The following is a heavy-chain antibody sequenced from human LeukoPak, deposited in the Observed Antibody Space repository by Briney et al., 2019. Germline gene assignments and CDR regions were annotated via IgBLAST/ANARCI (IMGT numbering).Heavy chain of an antibody. Sequence: GGSLRLSCAASGFTFSDVYMSWIRQAPGKGLEWVSYISSSGSSTKYADSVKGRFTISRDNAKNSLYLQMNSLRVEDTAVYYCARDRGRVAGEYFDYWGRGTRVTVSS. D-gene: IGHD6-19*01. V-gene: IGHV3-11*06. CDR1: GFTFSDVY. CDR2: ISSSGSST. J-gene: IGHJ4*02. CDR3: ARDRGRVAGEYFDY.